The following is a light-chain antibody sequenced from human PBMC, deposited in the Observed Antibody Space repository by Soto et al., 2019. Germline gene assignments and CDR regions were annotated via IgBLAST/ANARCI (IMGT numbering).Light chain of an antibody. CDR2: RDN. J-gene: IGLJ1*01. Sequence: QSVLTQPPSLSGTPGQRVTISCSGGISNIGTNYVHWFQQLPGTAPKVLSNRDNQRPSGVPDRFSGSKSGTSASLAISGLQSEDEAEYYCAAWDDTVRSYVFGTGTKLTVL. CDR3: AAWDDTVRSYV. CDR1: ISNIGTNY. V-gene: IGLV1-47*01.